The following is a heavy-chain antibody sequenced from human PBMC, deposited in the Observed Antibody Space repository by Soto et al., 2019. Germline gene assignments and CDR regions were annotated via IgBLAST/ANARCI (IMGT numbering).Heavy chain of an antibody. Sequence: GGSLRLSCAASGFTFRSYAMSGVRQAPGKGLEWVSAISGSGGSTYYADSVKGRFTISRDNSKNTLYLQMNSLRAEDTAVYYCAKDIQDTARRKRFDPWGQGTLVTVSS. CDR1: GFTFRSYA. J-gene: IGHJ5*02. V-gene: IGHV3-23*01. D-gene: IGHD5-18*01. CDR3: AKDIQDTARRKRFDP. CDR2: ISGSGGST.